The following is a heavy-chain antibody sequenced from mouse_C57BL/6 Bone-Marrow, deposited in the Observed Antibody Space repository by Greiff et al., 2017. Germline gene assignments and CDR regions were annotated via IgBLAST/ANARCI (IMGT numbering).Heavy chain of an antibody. Sequence: EVQLQQSGPELVKPGASVKISCKASGYTFTDYYMNWVKQSHGKSLEWIGDINPNNGGTSYNQKFKGKATLTVDKSSSTAYMELRSLTSEDSAVYYCSSWVYDYDAGDYWGQGTTLTVSS. CDR3: SSWVYDYDAGDY. J-gene: IGHJ2*01. CDR2: INPNNGGT. CDR1: GYTFTDYY. D-gene: IGHD2-4*01. V-gene: IGHV1-26*01.